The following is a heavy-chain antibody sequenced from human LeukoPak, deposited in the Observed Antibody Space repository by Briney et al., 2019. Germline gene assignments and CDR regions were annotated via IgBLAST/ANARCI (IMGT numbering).Heavy chain of an antibody. CDR2: ISGSGGST. V-gene: IGHV3-23*01. CDR1: GFTFSSYA. D-gene: IGHD3-22*01. Sequence: GGSLRLSCAASGFTFSSYAMSWVRQAPGKGLEWVSAISGSGGSTYYADSVKGRFTISRDNSKNTLYLQMNSLRAEDTAVYYCAKDLSITYYYDSSGYSTWGQGTLVTVSS. J-gene: IGHJ5*02. CDR3: AKDLSITYYYDSSGYST.